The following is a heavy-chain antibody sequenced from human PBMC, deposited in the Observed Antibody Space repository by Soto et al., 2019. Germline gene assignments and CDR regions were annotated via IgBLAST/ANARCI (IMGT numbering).Heavy chain of an antibody. CDR1: GFTFSSYG. J-gene: IGHJ4*02. CDR3: AKDPPSGGYYFDY. CDR2: ISYDGSNK. V-gene: IGHV3-30*18. D-gene: IGHD3-22*01. Sequence: QVQLVESGGGVVQPGRSLRLSCAASGFTFSSYGMHWVRQAPGKGLEWVAVISYDGSNKYYADSVKGRFTISRDNSKNTRYLQMNSLRAEDTAVYYCAKDPPSGGYYFDYWGQGTLVTVSS.